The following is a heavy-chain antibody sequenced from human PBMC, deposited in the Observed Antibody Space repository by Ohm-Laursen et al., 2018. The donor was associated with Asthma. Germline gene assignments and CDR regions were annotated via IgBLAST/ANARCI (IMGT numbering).Heavy chain of an antibody. V-gene: IGHV4-39*01. J-gene: IGHJ2*01. CDR2: IYYSGST. D-gene: IGHD4-23*01. CDR1: GGSISSSSYY. Sequence: GTLSFTCTVSGGSISSSSYYWGWIRQPPGKGLEWIGSIYYSGSTDYNTSLMTRVTISVSNSKNQYSQNLSSVTAADTAVYYCAMYSGGNYWYFDLWGRGTLVTVSS. CDR3: AMYSGGNYWYFDL.